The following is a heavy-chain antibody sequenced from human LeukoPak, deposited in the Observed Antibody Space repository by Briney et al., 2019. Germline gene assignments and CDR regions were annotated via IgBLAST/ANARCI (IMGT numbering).Heavy chain of an antibody. J-gene: IGHJ3*01. D-gene: IGHD1-1*01. V-gene: IGHV4-59*08. CDR1: GCSISSYY. CDR3: ARHGGTVAVNDAFDV. Sequence: SETLSLTCTVSGCSISSYYWSWIRQPPGKGLEWIGYIYYNGRTTYNPSLSSRVTISVDMSKNQFSLKLSSGSAADTAIYYCARHGGTVAVNDAFDVWGQGTVVTVSS. CDR2: IYYNGRT.